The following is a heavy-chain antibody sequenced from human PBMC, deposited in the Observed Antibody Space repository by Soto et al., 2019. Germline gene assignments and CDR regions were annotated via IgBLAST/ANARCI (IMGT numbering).Heavy chain of an antibody. Sequence: ASVKVSCKVSGYTLTELSMHWVRHAPGKGLEWMGGFDPEDGETIYAQKFQGRVTMTEDTSTDTAYMELSSLRSEDTAVYYCATSHSYYYSPLHRPIDYWGQGTLVTVSS. CDR3: ATSHSYYYSPLHRPIDY. CDR1: GYTLTELS. V-gene: IGHV1-24*01. CDR2: FDPEDGET. D-gene: IGHD3-22*01. J-gene: IGHJ4*02.